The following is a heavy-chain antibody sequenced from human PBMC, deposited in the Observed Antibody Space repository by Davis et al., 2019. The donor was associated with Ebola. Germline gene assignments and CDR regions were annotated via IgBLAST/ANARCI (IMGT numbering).Heavy chain of an antibody. CDR1: GGSFSGYY. J-gene: IGHJ4*02. D-gene: IGHD3-9*01. CDR2: INHSGST. V-gene: IGHV4-34*01. CDR3: ARGRVVLRYFDAFNYFDY. Sequence: MPSETLSLTCAVYGGSFSGYYWSWIRQPPGKGLEWIGEINHSGSTNYNPSLKSRVTISVDTSKNQFSLKLSSVTAADTAVYYCARGRVVLRYFDAFNYFDYWGQGTLVTVSS.